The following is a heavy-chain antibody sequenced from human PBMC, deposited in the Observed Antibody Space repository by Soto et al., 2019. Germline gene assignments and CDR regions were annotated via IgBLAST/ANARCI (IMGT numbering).Heavy chain of an antibody. V-gene: IGHV3-72*01. J-gene: IGHJ6*02. D-gene: IGHD6-19*01. CDR2: IRRKANSYTT. CDR1: GLIFSDYH. CDR3: AMLGGWSGGSSGMDV. Sequence: EVQLVESGGGLVQPGGSLRLSCAASGLIFSDYHMDWVRQAPGQGLEWVGRIRRKANSYTTEYAASVKGRFTISREDSTNTLYLQMNSLKSEDTAVYYCAMLGGWSGGSSGMDVWGQGTTVTVSS.